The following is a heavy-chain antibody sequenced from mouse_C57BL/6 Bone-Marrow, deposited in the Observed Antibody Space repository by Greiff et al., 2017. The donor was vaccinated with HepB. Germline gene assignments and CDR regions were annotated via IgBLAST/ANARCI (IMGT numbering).Heavy chain of an antibody. CDR2: IYPGSGST. CDR1: GYTFTSYW. Sequence: QVQLQQPGAELVKPGASVKMSCKASGYTFTSYWITWVKQRPGQGLEWIGDIYPGSGSTNYNEKFKSKATLTVDTSSSTAYMQLSSLTSEDSAVYYCAREGVYYYGSIPLFDYWGQGTTLTVSS. CDR3: AREGVYYYGSIPLFDY. V-gene: IGHV1-55*01. D-gene: IGHD1-1*01. J-gene: IGHJ2*01.